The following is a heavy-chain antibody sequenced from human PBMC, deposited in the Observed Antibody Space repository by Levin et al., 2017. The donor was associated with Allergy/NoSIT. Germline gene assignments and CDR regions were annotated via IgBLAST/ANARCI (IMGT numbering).Heavy chain of an antibody. V-gene: IGHV3-11*01. CDR2: ITSSGTAI. Sequence: GGSLRLSCAASGFTFSDYYMSWIRQAPGKGLEWVSYITSSGTAIYYADAVKGRFTISRDNAKNSLYLQMNSLRAEDTAVYYCASDIAVVDAAPERSRDFWGPGTLVIVSS. D-gene: IGHD2-15*01. J-gene: IGHJ4*02. CDR3: ASDIAVVDAAPERSRDF. CDR1: GFTFSDYY.